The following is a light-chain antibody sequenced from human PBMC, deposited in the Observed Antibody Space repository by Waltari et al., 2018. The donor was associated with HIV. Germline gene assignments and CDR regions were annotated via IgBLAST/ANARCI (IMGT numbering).Light chain of an antibody. Sequence: QSALTQPASVSGSPGQSITISCTGTSSDVGGYNYVSWYQKHPGKAPKLMIYEVSKRPSGVSNRFSGSKAGNTASLTISGLQAEDEADYYCCSYAGSSTYVFGTGTKVTVL. CDR1: SSDVGGYNY. J-gene: IGLJ1*01. CDR3: CSYAGSSTYV. V-gene: IGLV2-23*02. CDR2: EVS.